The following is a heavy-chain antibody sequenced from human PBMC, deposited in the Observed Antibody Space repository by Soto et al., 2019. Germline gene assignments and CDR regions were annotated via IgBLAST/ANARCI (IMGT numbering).Heavy chain of an antibody. D-gene: IGHD2-15*01. V-gene: IGHV4-38-2*01. CDR2: VYYTGLT. Sequence: SETLSLTYAVSGYSIIGGYYWGWIRQPPGKGLEWIGSVYYTGLTHFNPSLKSRVSMSVDTSKNQFSLKLASVTSADTAVYYCARAASADFWGQGTLVTLSS. J-gene: IGHJ4*02. CDR1: GYSIIGGYY. CDR3: ARAASADF.